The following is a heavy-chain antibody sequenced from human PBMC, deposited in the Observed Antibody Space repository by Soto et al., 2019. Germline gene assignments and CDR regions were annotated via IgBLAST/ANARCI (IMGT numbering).Heavy chain of an antibody. Sequence: KPSETLALTCAVSGGSFTSNNWWTWVRQPPGQGLEWIGEIYRTGSTNYNPSLKSRVTISLDKSEIQFSLKVTSLTAADTAVYYCASRDPGTSVDYWGQGTLVTVSS. J-gene: IGHJ4*02. D-gene: IGHD1-7*01. CDR3: ASRDPGTSVDY. CDR2: IYRTGST. CDR1: GGSFTSNNW. V-gene: IGHV4-4*02.